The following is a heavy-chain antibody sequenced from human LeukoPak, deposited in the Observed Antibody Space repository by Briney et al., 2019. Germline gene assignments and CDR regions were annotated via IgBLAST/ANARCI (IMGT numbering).Heavy chain of an antibody. V-gene: IGHV4-59*01. CDR1: GGSISGYY. CDR2: ILNSGST. J-gene: IGHJ4*02. Sequence: SETLSLTCAVSGGSISGYYWSWIRQTPGKGLEWIGYILNSGSTNYNPSLKSRVTISLDTPKSQFSLKLSSVTAADTVVYYCARARYFDSWGQGTLVTVSS. CDR3: ARARYFDS.